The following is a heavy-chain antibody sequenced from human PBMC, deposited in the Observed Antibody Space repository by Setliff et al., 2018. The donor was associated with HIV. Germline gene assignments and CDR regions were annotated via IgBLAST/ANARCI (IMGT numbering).Heavy chain of an antibody. CDR3: ASLNGFCSGRNCLPRGYFCF. J-gene: IGHJ4*02. CDR1: GGIFSSYS. V-gene: IGHV1-69*13. D-gene: IGHD2-15*01. CDR2: LTPLFGTV. Sequence: SVKVSCKASGGIFSSYSITWVRQAPGQGLEWMGGLTPLFGTVNYAQKFQDRVTITADASTTTTYMELRSLRSDDTAVYYCASLNGFCSGRNCLPRGYFCFWGQGTLVTVSS.